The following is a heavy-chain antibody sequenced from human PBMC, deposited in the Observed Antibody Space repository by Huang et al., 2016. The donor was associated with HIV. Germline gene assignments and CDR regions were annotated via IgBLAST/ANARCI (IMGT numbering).Heavy chain of an antibody. CDR3: ARHGRVAGHYYNNMDV. J-gene: IGHJ6*02. CDR2: IYYRVNT. V-gene: IGHV4-39*01. CDR1: GGSISSSSYY. Sequence: LQLQESGPGLVKSSETLSLICTVSGGSISSSSYYWGWIRQPPGKGPEWIGSIYYRVNTSYNPPLKSRVTISVDTSKNQVSLKVNSVTAADTAVYYCARHGRVAGHYYNNMDVWGRGTTVTVSS. D-gene: IGHD6-19*01.